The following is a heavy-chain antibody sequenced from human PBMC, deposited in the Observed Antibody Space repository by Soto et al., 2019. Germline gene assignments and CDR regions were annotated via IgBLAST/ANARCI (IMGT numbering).Heavy chain of an antibody. D-gene: IGHD5-12*01. CDR1: GYSFTSYW. Sequence: GESLKSSCKGSGYSFTSYWIGWVRERPGKGLEWMGIIYPGDSDTRYSPSFQGQVTISADKSISTAYLQWSSLKASDTAMYYCARHVGYSGYDSGYYYCYGMDVWGQGTTVTVSS. CDR2: IYPGDSDT. CDR3: ARHVGYSGYDSGYYYCYGMDV. J-gene: IGHJ6*02. V-gene: IGHV5-51*01.